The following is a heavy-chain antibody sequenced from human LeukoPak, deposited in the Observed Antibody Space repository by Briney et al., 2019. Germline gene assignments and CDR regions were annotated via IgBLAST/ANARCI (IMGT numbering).Heavy chain of an antibody. Sequence: QPGGSLRLSCAASGFTFKNYAIHWVRQAPGKGLEWVAVISFDGNNKYHADSVKGRFTISRDNSKNTLYLQMSSLRADDTGVYYCATPGQAYYFDYWGQGTLVTVSS. CDR3: ATPGQAYYFDY. CDR2: ISFDGNNK. J-gene: IGHJ4*02. V-gene: IGHV3-30-3*01. CDR1: GFTFKNYA. D-gene: IGHD2-2*01.